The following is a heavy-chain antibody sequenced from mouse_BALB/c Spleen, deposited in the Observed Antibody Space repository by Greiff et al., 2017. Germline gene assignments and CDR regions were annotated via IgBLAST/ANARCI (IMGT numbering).Heavy chain of an antibody. J-gene: IGHJ2*01. CDR1: GYSITSDYA. CDR3: ARGDLLRTYYFDY. D-gene: IGHD1-1*01. V-gene: IGHV3-2*02. Sequence: EVKLQESGPGLVKPSQSLSLTCTVTGYSITSDYAWNWIRQFPGNKLEWMGYISYSGSTSYNPSLKSRISITRDTSKNQFFLQLNSVTTEDTATYYCARGDLLRTYYFDYWGQGTTLTVSS. CDR2: ISYSGST.